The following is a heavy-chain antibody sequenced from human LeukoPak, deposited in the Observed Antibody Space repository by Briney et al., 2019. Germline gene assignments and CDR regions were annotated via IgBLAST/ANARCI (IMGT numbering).Heavy chain of an antibody. CDR3: ARDLRYSGSYSDY. J-gene: IGHJ4*02. CDR2: IKQDGSEK. Sequence: PGGSLRLSCAASGFTFSSYWMSWVRQAPGKGLEWVANIKQDGSEKYYVDSVKGRLTISRDNAKNSLYLQMNSLRAEDTAVYYCARDLRYSGSYSDYWGQGTLVTVSS. D-gene: IGHD1-26*01. V-gene: IGHV3-7*01. CDR1: GFTFSSYW.